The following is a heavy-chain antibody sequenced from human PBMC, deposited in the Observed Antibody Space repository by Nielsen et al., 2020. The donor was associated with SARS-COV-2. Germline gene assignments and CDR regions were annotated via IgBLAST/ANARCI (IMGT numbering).Heavy chain of an antibody. CDR3: AKDLGFDCSSTSCHQDP. D-gene: IGHD2-2*01. V-gene: IGHV3-30*18. J-gene: IGHJ5*02. CDR2: ISYDGSNK. CDR1: GFTFSSYG. Sequence: GESLKISCAASGFTFSSYGMHWVRQAPGKGLEWVAVISYDGSNKYYADSVKGRFTISRDNSKNTLYLQMNSLRAEDTAVYYCAKDLGFDCSSTSCHQDPWGQGTLVTVSS.